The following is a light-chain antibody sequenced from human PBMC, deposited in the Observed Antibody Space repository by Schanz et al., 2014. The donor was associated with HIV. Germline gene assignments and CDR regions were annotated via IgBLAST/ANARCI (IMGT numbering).Light chain of an antibody. V-gene: IGLV2-14*02. CDR1: TGDIGSYDL. Sequence: QSALTQPASVSGSPGQSITISCTGTTGDIGSYDLVSWYQQHPGKAPKLLIYEVAKRPSGVSNRFSGSKSGNTASLTISGLQAEDEADYYCTSYTTNRTVAFGGGTKLTVL. J-gene: IGLJ2*01. CDR2: EVA. CDR3: TSYTTNRTVA.